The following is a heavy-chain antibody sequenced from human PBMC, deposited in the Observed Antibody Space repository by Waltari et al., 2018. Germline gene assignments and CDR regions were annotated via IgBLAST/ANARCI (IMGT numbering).Heavy chain of an antibody. D-gene: IGHD4-17*01. CDR1: GYPYTSGFH. CDR2: IYHSGST. CDR3: AREPVTDVIFDY. J-gene: IGHJ4*02. Sequence: QLQLQESGPGLVKPSETLSLTRAVPGYPYTSGFHWGSTRQPPGKGLEWIGSIYHSGSTYYNPSLKSRVTISVDTSKNQFSLKLSSVTAADTAVYYCAREPVTDVIFDYWGQGTLVTVYS. V-gene: IGHV4-38-2*02.